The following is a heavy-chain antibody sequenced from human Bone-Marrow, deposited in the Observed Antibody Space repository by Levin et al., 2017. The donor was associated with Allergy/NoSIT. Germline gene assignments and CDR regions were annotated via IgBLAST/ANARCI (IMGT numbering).Heavy chain of an antibody. D-gene: IGHD6-19*01. V-gene: IGHV3-9*01. J-gene: IGHJ4*02. CDR1: GFTFDDYA. CDR2: ISWNSGSI. Sequence: PGGSLRLSCAASGFTFDDYAMHWVRQAPGKGLEWVSGISWNSGSIGYADSVKGRFTISRDNAKNSLYLQVNSLRAEDTALYYCAKGPYSSGWSFFDYWGQGTLVTVSS. CDR3: AKGPYSSGWSFFDY.